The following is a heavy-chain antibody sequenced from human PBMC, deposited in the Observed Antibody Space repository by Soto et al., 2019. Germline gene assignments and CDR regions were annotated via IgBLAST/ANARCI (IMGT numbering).Heavy chain of an antibody. D-gene: IGHD3-3*01. CDR1: GFSLTTSGVG. V-gene: IGHV2-5*02. CDR3: SRSQSTGVSGPSFYY. CDR2: IYWDDDK. J-gene: IGHJ4*02. Sequence: QITLKESGPTLMKPTQTLTLTCTFSGFSLTTSGVGVGWIRQPPGKALEWLALIYWDDDKRYSPSLNSRLTFTMDTFKNQVVLTMTNTDPVDTARHSLSRSQSTGVSGPSFYYWGQGTLVTVSS.